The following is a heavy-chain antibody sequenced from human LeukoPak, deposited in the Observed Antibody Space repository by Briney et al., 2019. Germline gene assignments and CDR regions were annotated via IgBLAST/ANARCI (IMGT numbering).Heavy chain of an antibody. CDR2: LSYDATKE. Sequence: PGGSLRLSCAASGFTINSYGIHWVRQAPGKGLEWVAVLSYDATKESYADSVKGRFTISRDTSKNTLYLQMNSLRAEDTAVYYCAKGKVNHDGALDAWGQGTLVTVSS. CDR3: AKGKVNHDGALDA. CDR1: GFTINSYG. D-gene: IGHD2-21*01. J-gene: IGHJ3*01. V-gene: IGHV3-30*18.